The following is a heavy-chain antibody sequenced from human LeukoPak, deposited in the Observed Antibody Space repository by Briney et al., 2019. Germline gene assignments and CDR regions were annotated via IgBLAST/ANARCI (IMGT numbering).Heavy chain of an antibody. CDR2: IYASGST. D-gene: IGHD3-3*01. J-gene: IGHJ4*02. CDR3: ARGGYDFWSGFYILGY. Sequence: SETLSLTCTVSGGSISSYYWSWIRQPPGKGLEWIGYIYASGSTNYNPSLKSRVTISVDTSKNQFSLKLSSVTAADTAVYYCARGGYDFWSGFYILGYWGQGTLVTVSS. V-gene: IGHV4-4*09. CDR1: GGSISSYY.